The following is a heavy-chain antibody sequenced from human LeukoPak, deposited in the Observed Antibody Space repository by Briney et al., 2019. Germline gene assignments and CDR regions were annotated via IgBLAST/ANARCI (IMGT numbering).Heavy chain of an antibody. J-gene: IGHJ4*02. V-gene: IGHV3-48*03. CDR3: ARGGGSYPFFDY. D-gene: IGHD1-26*01. Sequence: LAGGSLRLSCAASGFTFSSYEMNWVRQAPGKGLEWVSYISSSGSTIYYADSVKGRFTISRDNAKNSLYLLMNSLRAEDTAVYYCARGGGSYPFFDYWGQGTLVTVSS. CDR2: ISSSGSTI. CDR1: GFTFSSYE.